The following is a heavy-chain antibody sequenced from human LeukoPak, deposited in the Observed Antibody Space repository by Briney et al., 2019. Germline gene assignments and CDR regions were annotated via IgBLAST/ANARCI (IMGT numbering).Heavy chain of an antibody. CDR2: VYQTGST. V-gene: IGHV4-59*01. D-gene: IGHD4-11*01. J-gene: IGHJ5*02. CDR3: ARGGTASWSSVTWFDA. Sequence: SETLSLTCSVSGGSIRSNYYNWIRQPPGKGLEWIGYVYQTGSTTYNPFLKSRVTISIDTSKNQFSLKLSSVTTADTAVYYCARGGTASWSSVTWFDAWGQGTLVTVSS. CDR1: GGSIRSNY.